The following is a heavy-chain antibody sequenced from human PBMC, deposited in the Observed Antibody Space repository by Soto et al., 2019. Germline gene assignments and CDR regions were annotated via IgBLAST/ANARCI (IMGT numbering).Heavy chain of an antibody. CDR1: GGSISPSY. CDR3: AAGLDHNKVGY. D-gene: IGHD3-16*01. CDR2: IYYTGNT. J-gene: IGHJ4*02. Sequence: QVRLQESGPGLVEPSETLSLTCTVSGGSISPSYWNWVRQPPGKRLEWIGCIYYTGNTYYNPSLNSRVTISRDTSKNQFSLEVTSVTAADTAVYYCAAGLDHNKVGYWGQGTLVTVSS. V-gene: IGHV4-59*01.